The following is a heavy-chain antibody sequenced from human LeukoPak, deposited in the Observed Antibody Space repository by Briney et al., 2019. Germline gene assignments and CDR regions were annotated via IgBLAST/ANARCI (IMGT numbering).Heavy chain of an antibody. V-gene: IGHV3-7*01. D-gene: IGHD3-16*02. CDR2: IKPDGSEK. J-gene: IGHJ4*02. Sequence: PGGSLRLSCAASGFTFGSYWMTWARQAPGKGLEWVANIKPDGSEKYYLDSVKGRFTISRDNAKNSLYLQMNSLRAEDTAVYFCARIWGSYRYFDYWGQGTLVTVSS. CDR1: GFTFGSYW. CDR3: ARIWGSYRYFDY.